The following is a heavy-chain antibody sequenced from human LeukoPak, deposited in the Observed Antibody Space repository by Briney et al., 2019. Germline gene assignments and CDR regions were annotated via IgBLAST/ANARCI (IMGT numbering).Heavy chain of an antibody. Sequence: ASVKVSCKASGYTFTSYYMHWVRQAPGQGLEWMGIINPSGGSTSYAQKFQGRVTITADESTSTAYMELSSLRSEDTAVYYCATGGPESDFDYWGQGTLVTVSS. J-gene: IGHJ4*02. CDR3: ATGGPESDFDY. CDR2: INPSGGST. D-gene: IGHD1-14*01. CDR1: GYTFTSYY. V-gene: IGHV1-46*01.